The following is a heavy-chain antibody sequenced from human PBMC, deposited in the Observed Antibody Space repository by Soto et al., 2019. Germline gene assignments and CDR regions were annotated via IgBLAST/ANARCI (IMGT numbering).Heavy chain of an antibody. CDR1: GFTFSSYA. CDR2: ISDNSDRT. Sequence: GGSLRLSCAASGFTFSSYATNWVRQAPGKGLEWVSAISDNSDRTYYADSVKGRFAISRDNSKNTLYLQMSSLRADDTAVYFCARKGDCSGGSWAYDAFDIWGQGTMVTVSS. D-gene: IGHD2-15*01. V-gene: IGHV3-23*01. J-gene: IGHJ3*02. CDR3: ARKGDCSGGSWAYDAFDI.